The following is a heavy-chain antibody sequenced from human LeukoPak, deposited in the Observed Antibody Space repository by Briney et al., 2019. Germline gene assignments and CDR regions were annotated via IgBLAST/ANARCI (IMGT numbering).Heavy chain of an antibody. CDR2: IKSKTDGETT. V-gene: IGHV3-15*01. Sequence: GGSLRLSCVDSGFTFTNAWMSWVRQAPGKGLEWIGRIKSKTDGETTNYAEPVRGRFTITRDDSKSAVYLQMNSLKIEDTAVYYCTTDLGTYYHGSQRLIPIDYWGQGTLVTVSS. CDR3: TTDLGTYYHGSQRLIPIDY. D-gene: IGHD3-10*01. CDR1: GFTFTNAW. J-gene: IGHJ4*02.